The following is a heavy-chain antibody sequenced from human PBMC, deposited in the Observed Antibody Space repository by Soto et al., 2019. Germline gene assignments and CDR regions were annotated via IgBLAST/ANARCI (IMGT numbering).Heavy chain of an antibody. J-gene: IGHJ4*02. V-gene: IGHV1-2*02. CDR2: VNPNSGAT. CDR3: ARDFVSTIGDFDY. D-gene: IGHD5-12*01. CDR1: GYTFTGYY. Sequence: QVQLVQSGAEVKKPRASVKVSCKASGYTFTGYYIHWVRQAPGQGLEWVGWVNPNSGATNYAQKFQGRVTMTRGTSISTAYMELSRLTSDDTAVYYCARDFVSTIGDFDYWGQGTLVTVSS.